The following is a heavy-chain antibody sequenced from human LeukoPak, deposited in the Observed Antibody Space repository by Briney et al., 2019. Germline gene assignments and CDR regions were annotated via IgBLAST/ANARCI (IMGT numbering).Heavy chain of an antibody. CDR1: GYTFISYG. CDR3: ARQTMYSSGWYAPYYYYYGMDV. J-gene: IGHJ6*02. Sequence: ASVKVSCKASGYTFISYGISWVRQAPGQGLEWMGWISAYNGNTNYAQKLQGRVTMTTDTSTSTAYMELRSLRSDDTAVYYCARQTMYSSGWYAPYYYYYGMDVWGQGTTVTVSS. CDR2: ISAYNGNT. D-gene: IGHD6-19*01. V-gene: IGHV1-18*01.